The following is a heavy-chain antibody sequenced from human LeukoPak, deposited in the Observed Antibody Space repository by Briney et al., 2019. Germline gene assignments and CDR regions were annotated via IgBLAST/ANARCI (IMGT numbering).Heavy chain of an antibody. Sequence: PSETLSLTCAVSGYSLSSGYYWGWIRQPPGKGLEWIGSIYHSGSTYYNPSLKSRVTISVDTSKNQFSLKLSSVTAADTAVYYCARLSVEMATSSSAFDIWGQGTMVTVSS. CDR1: GYSLSSGYY. CDR2: IYHSGST. CDR3: ARLSVEMATSSSAFDI. J-gene: IGHJ3*02. D-gene: IGHD5-24*01. V-gene: IGHV4-38-2*01.